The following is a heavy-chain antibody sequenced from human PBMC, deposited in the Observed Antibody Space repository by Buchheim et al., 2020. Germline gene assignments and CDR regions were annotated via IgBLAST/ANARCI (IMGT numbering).Heavy chain of an antibody. CDR2: ISYDGSNK. CDR1: GFTFSSYA. V-gene: IGHV3-30*04. CDR3: ARVSKYCSSTSCSPS. Sequence: VQLLESGGVFVQPGGSLRLSCAASGFTFSSYAMHWVRQAPGKGLEWVAVISYDGSNKYYADSVKGRFTISRDNSKNTLYLQMNSLRAEDTAVYYCARVSKYCSSTSCSPSWGQGTL. D-gene: IGHD2-2*01. J-gene: IGHJ5*02.